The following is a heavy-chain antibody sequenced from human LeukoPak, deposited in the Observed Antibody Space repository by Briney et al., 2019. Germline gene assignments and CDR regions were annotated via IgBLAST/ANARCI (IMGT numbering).Heavy chain of an antibody. CDR2: IYYSGST. V-gene: IGHV4-59*01. CDR3: AREGFSGSYYDY. D-gene: IGHD1-26*01. J-gene: IGHJ4*02. Sequence: SETLPLTCTVSGGSISSYYWSWIRQPPGKGLEWIGYIYYSGSTNYNPSLKSRVTISVDTSKNQFSLKLSSVTAADTAVYFCAREGFSGSYYDYWGQGTLVTVSP. CDR1: GGSISSYY.